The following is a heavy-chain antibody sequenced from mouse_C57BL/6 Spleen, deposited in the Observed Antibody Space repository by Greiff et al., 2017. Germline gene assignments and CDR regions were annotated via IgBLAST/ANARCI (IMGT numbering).Heavy chain of an antibody. CDR1: GFSLTSYG. CDR3: ARNSYGGDYYAMDY. J-gene: IGHJ4*01. V-gene: IGHV2-2*01. CDR2: IWSGGST. D-gene: IGHD1-1*02. Sequence: VQLVESGPGLVQPSQSLSITCTVSGFSLTSYGVHWVRQSPGKGLEWLGVIWSGGSTDYNAAFISRLSISKDNSKSQVFFKMNSLQADDTAIYYCARNSYGGDYYAMDYWGQGTSVTVSS.